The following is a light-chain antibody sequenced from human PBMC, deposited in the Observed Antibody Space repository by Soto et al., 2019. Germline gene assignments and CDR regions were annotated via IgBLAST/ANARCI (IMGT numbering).Light chain of an antibody. V-gene: IGKV3-15*01. Sequence: EIVMTQSPATLSVSPGERDTLSCRASQSVSSNLAWYQQRPGQAPRLLIYGASTRATGIPARFSGSGSGTEFTLTISSLQSEDFAIYYCQQYDDWPSWTFGQGTKV. CDR3: QQYDDWPSWT. CDR2: GAS. J-gene: IGKJ1*01. CDR1: QSVSSN.